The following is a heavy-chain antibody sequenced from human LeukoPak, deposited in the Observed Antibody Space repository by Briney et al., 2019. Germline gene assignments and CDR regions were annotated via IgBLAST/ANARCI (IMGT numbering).Heavy chain of an antibody. CDR3: ARTTEDCSSTSCYQYWFDP. D-gene: IGHD2-2*01. CDR1: GGSISSYY. V-gene: IGHV4-59*01. J-gene: IGHJ5*02. Sequence: PSETLSLTCTVSGGSISSYYWSWIRQPPGKGLEWIGYIYYSGSTSYNPSLKSRVTMSIDTSKKQISLKVRSVTAADTAVYYCARTTEDCSSTSCYQYWFDPWGQGTLVTVSS. CDR2: IYYSGST.